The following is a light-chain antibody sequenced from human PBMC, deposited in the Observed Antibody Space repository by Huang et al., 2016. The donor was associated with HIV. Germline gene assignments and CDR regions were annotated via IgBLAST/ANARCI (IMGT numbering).Light chain of an antibody. V-gene: IGKV1-9*01. Sequence: IQLTQSPSSLSASVGDRVTITCRASQGIDRYLVWYQQKPGKAPKLLIYAASTLQSGVPSRFSGSGSGTDFTLTISSLQPEDFATYYCQQLKTYPITFGPGTQVDIK. J-gene: IGKJ3*01. CDR2: AAS. CDR1: QGIDRY. CDR3: QQLKTYPIT.